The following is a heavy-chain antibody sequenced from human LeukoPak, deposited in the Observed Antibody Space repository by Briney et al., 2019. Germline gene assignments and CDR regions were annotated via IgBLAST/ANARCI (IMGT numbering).Heavy chain of an antibody. J-gene: IGHJ4*02. CDR3: AKGRGVSSGYYLN. Sequence: GGSLRLSCAASGFAFSSYAMSWVRQAPGKGLEWVSAISGSGGSTYYADSVKGRFTISRDNSKSTLYLQMNSLRAEDTAVYYCAKGRGVSSGYYLNWGQGTLVTVSS. CDR1: GFAFSSYA. D-gene: IGHD3-22*01. V-gene: IGHV3-23*01. CDR2: ISGSGGST.